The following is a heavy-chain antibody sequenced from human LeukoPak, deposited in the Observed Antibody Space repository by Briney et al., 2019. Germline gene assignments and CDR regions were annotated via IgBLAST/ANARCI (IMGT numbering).Heavy chain of an antibody. CDR2: INPNSGGT. D-gene: IGHD3-22*01. Sequence: ASVKVSCKASGYTFTGYYMHWVRQAPGQGLEWMGRINPNSGGTNYAQKFQGRVTMTRDTSISTAYMELSRLRSDDTAVYYCARWDYYDSRGSVPFGDYWGQGTLVTVSS. V-gene: IGHV1-2*06. CDR1: GYTFTGYY. J-gene: IGHJ4*02. CDR3: ARWDYYDSRGSVPFGDY.